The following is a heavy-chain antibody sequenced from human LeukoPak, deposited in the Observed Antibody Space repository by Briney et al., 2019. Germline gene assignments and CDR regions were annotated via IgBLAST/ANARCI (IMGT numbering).Heavy chain of an antibody. CDR3: ARARWNNNWFDP. CDR2: INPNSGGT. J-gene: IGHJ5*02. V-gene: IGHV1-2*02. D-gene: IGHD1/OR15-1a*01. CDR1: GYTFTGYY. Sequence: ASVKVSRKASGYTFTGYYMHWVRQAPGQGLEWMGWINPNSGGTNYAQKFQGRVTMTRDTSISTAYMELSRLRSDDTAVYYCARARWNNNWFDPWGQGTLVTVSS.